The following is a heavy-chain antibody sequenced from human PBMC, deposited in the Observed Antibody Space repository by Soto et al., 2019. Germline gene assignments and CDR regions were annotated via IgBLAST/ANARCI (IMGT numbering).Heavy chain of an antibody. V-gene: IGHV3-23*01. CDR2: ISASGDAT. CDR1: GFAFSKYA. Sequence: GGSLRLSCVDSGFAFSKYAMSWVRQAPGKGLDWVSSISASGDATYYADSVKGRFTISRDNSKDTLYLQMTSLRAEDSAVYYCATRFTIVVAPSVPFDYWGQGASVTVSS. D-gene: IGHD3-3*01. J-gene: IGHJ4*02. CDR3: ATRFTIVVAPSVPFDY.